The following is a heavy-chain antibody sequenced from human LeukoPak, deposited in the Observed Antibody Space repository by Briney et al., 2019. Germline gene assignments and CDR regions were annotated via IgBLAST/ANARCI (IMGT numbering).Heavy chain of an antibody. V-gene: IGHV4-59*01. CDR3: ARVFRGAVTSNWFDP. CDR1: GGSINGYF. CDR2: ITDSGST. Sequence: SETLSLTCTVSGGSINGYFWTWIRQPPGKGLEWIGYITDSGSTSYNPSLKSRVTLSVDSSNTEFSLRLNSVTAADTAVYYCARVFRGAVTSNWFDPWGQGTPVTVSS. D-gene: IGHD4-17*01. J-gene: IGHJ5*02.